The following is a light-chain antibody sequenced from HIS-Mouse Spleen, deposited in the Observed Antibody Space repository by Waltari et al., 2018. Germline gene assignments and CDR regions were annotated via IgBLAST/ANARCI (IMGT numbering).Light chain of an antibody. CDR3: CSYAGSSTLV. V-gene: IGLV2-23*01. J-gene: IGLJ3*02. CDR2: EGS. CDR1: SSDVGSYNL. Sequence: QSALTQPASVSGSPGQSITISCTGTSSDVGSYNLVSWYQPHPGKAPKLMMYEGSKRPSGVSNRFSGSKSGYTASLTISGLQADDEADYYCCSYAGSSTLVCGGGTKLTVL.